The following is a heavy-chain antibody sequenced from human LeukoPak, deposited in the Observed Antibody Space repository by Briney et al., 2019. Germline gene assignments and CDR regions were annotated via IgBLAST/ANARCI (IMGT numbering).Heavy chain of an antibody. V-gene: IGHV3-9*01. CDR3: AKDPVGNYYYYGMDV. CDR1: GFTFDDYA. J-gene: IGHJ6*02. CDR2: ISWNSGSI. Sequence: PGGSLRLSCAASGFTFDDYAMHWVRQAPGKGLEWVSGISWNSGSIGYADSVKGRFTISRDNAKNSLYLQMNSLRAEDTALYYCAKDPVGNYYYYGMDVWGQGTTVTVSS. D-gene: IGHD1-26*01.